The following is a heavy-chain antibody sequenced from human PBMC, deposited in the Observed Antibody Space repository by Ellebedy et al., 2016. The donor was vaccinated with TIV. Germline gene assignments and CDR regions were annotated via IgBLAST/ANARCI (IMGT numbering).Heavy chain of an antibody. J-gene: IGHJ4*02. D-gene: IGHD6-13*01. CDR3: ARDPSERRGIYSSPAFFDY. Sequence: GESLKISCAASGFTFSSYSVNWVRQAPGKGLEWVSSISSSSSYIYYADSVKGRFTISRDNAKNSLYLQMNSLRAEDTAVYYCARDPSERRGIYSSPAFFDYWGQGTLVTVSS. CDR2: ISSSSSYI. CDR1: GFTFSSYS. V-gene: IGHV3-21*01.